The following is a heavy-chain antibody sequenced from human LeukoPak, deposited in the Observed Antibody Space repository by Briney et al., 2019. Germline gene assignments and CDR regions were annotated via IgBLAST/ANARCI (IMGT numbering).Heavy chain of an antibody. Sequence: ASVKVSCKASGYTFTSYGISWVRQAPGQGLEWMGWISAYKGNTNYAQKLQGRVTMTTDTSTSTAYMELRSLRSDDTAVYYCARDLFTGDPLSYYYDSSPCGYWGQGTLVTVSS. CDR1: GYTFTSYG. D-gene: IGHD3-22*01. V-gene: IGHV1-18*01. CDR3: ARDLFTGDPLSYYYDSSPCGY. J-gene: IGHJ4*02. CDR2: ISAYKGNT.